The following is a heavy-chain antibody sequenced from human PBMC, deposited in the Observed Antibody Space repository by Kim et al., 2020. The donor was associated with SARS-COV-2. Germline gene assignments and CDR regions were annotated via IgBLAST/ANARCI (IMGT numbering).Heavy chain of an antibody. D-gene: IGHD2-15*01. CDR1: GGYISSGGYS. CDR2: IYHSGST. CDR3: ARGSTVVVDY. V-gene: IGHV4-30-2*01. Sequence: SETLSLTCAVSGGYISSGGYSWSWIRQPPGKGLEWIGYIYHSGSTYYNPSLKSRVTISVDRSKNQFSLKLSSVTAADTAVYYCARGSTVVVDYWSQGTLVTVSS. J-gene: IGHJ4*02.